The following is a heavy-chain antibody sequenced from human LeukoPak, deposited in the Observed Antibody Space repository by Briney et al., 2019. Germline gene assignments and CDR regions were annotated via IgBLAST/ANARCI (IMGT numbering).Heavy chain of an antibody. CDR2: INPNSGGT. V-gene: IGHV1-2*02. CDR3: ARAVGATNWFDP. CDR1: GYTFIGYY. D-gene: IGHD1-26*01. Sequence: ASVTVSFKASGYTFIGYYIHWVRQAPGQGREGMGWINPNSGGTNYPQKFQGRVTMNRDTSISTAYMELSRLRSDDTAVYYCARAVGATNWFDPWGQGTLVTVSS. J-gene: IGHJ5*02.